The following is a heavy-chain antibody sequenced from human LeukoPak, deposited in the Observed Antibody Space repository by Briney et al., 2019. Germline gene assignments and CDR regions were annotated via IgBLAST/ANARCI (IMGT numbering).Heavy chain of an antibody. CDR1: GFTFSSYA. CDR3: ARVDPYYYYGMDV. V-gene: IGHV3-23*01. D-gene: IGHD3-9*01. CDR2: ISGSGGST. Sequence: AGGSLRLSCAASGFTFSSYAMSWVRQAPGKGLEWVSAISGSGGSTYYADSVKGRFTISRDNSKNTLYLQMNSLRAEDTAVYYCARVDPYYYYGMDVWGQGTTVTVSS. J-gene: IGHJ6*02.